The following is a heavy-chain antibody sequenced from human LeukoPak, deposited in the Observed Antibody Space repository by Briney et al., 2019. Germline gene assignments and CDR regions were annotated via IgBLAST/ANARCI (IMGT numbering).Heavy chain of an antibody. CDR1: GYPISSGYY. Sequence: SETLSLTCTVSGYPISSGYYWGWIRQPPGKGLEWIGSIYHSGSTYYNPSLKSRVTISVDTSKNQFSLKLSSVTAADTAMYYCAKVGAYYDILTGYQPLDYWGQGTLVTVSS. D-gene: IGHD3-9*01. V-gene: IGHV4-38-2*02. CDR2: IYHSGST. J-gene: IGHJ4*02. CDR3: AKVGAYYDILTGYQPLDY.